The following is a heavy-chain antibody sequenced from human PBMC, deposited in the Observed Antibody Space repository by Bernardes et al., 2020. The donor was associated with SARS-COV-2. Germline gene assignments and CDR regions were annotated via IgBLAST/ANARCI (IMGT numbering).Heavy chain of an antibody. D-gene: IGHD2-8*01. Sequence: KDYCKASGGTFSSYAISWVRQAPGQGLEWMGRIIPILGIANYAQKFQGRVTITADKSTSTAYMELSSLRSEDTAVYYCARALKAYDAQREKNDAFDIWGQGTMVTVSS. CDR2: IIPILGIA. J-gene: IGHJ3*02. CDR3: ARALKAYDAQREKNDAFDI. CDR1: GGTFSSYA. V-gene: IGHV1-69*04.